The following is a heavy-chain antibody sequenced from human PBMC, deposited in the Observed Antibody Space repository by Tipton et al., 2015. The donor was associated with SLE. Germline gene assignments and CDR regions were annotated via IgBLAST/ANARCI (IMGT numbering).Heavy chain of an antibody. V-gene: IGHV4-59*01. D-gene: IGHD2-15*01. J-gene: IGHJ6*02. CDR3: ARRIGGYYGMDV. Sequence: TISVDTSKNQFSLKLSSVTAADTAVYYCARRIGGYYGMDVWGQGTTVTVSS.